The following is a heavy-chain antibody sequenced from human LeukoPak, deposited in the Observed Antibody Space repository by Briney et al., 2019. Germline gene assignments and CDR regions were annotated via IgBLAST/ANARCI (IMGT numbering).Heavy chain of an antibody. V-gene: IGHV4-39*07. CDR2: LYSNGNT. Sequence: PSETLSLTCSFSGGSIRGGGYYWGWVRQPPGKGLEWIASLYSNGNTFYNPSLKSRVTISVDTSKNQFSLKLSSVTAADTAVYYCARADDSMIAPGIWGQGTLVTVSS. J-gene: IGHJ4*02. D-gene: IGHD3-22*01. CDR1: GGSIRGGGYY. CDR3: ARADDSMIAPGI.